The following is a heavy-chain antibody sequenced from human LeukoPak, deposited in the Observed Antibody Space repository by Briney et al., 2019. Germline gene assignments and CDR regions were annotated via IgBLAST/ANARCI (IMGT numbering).Heavy chain of an antibody. Sequence: GGSLRLSCAASGFTFSDYYMSWIRQAPGKVLEWVSYISSSGSTIYYADSVKGRFTISRDNAKNSLYLQMNSLRAEDTAVYYCARVNQDIVVVPAAMCWFDPWGQGTLVTVSS. CDR1: GFTFSDYY. V-gene: IGHV3-11*01. CDR2: ISSSGSTI. D-gene: IGHD2-2*01. CDR3: ARVNQDIVVVPAAMCWFDP. J-gene: IGHJ5*02.